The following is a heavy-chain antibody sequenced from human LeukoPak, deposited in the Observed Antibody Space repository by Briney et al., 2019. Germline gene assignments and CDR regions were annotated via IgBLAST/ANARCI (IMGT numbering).Heavy chain of an antibody. V-gene: IGHV3-43*01. Sequence: SGGSLRLSCAASGFTFDDYTMHWVRQDPGKGLEWVSLISWVGGSTYYADSVEGRFTISRDNSKHSLYLQMNSLRTEDTALYYCAKGLSGSYYFFDYWGQGTLVTVSS. D-gene: IGHD1-26*01. J-gene: IGHJ4*02. CDR2: ISWVGGST. CDR3: AKGLSGSYYFFDY. CDR1: GFTFDDYT.